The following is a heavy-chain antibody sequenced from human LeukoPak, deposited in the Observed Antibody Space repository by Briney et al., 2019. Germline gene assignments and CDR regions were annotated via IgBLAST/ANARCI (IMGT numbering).Heavy chain of an antibody. CDR1: GDSISSSGYY. D-gene: IGHD5-18*01. CDR3: ARTTEGGYSYGYFYCYYMDV. J-gene: IGHJ6*03. Sequence: SETLSLTCTVSGDSISSSGYYWGWIRQSPAKGLEWIGSIYYGGSSYYHPYLKSQFTKAVETTKNEFYRKVSSVTAADTAVYYCARTTEGGYSYGYFYCYYMDVWGKGTTVTISS. V-gene: IGHV4-39*07. CDR2: IYYGGSS.